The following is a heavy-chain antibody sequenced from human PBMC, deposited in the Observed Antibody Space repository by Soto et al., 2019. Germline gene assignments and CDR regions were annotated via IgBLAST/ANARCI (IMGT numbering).Heavy chain of an antibody. CDR2: IKAGNGNT. D-gene: IGHD1-26*01. J-gene: IGHJ6*02. CDR1: GYTFTSYA. Sequence: QVQLVQSGAEEKKPGASVKVSCKASGYTFTSYAMHWVRQAPGQRLEWMGWIKAGNGNTKYSQKFQGRVTITRDTSASSAYMERSRLRSEDMAVYYCASSATTADYYDGMDVWGQGTTVTVSS. V-gene: IGHV1-3*05. CDR3: ASSATTADYYDGMDV.